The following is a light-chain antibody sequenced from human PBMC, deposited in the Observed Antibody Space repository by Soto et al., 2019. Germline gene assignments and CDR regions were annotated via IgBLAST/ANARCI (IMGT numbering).Light chain of an antibody. J-gene: IGKJ1*01. Sequence: EIVLTQSPGTLSLSPGERATLSCRASQSVSSSYLAWYQQKPGQAPRLLIYGASSRATGIPDRFSGSGSGTDFTLIISRLEPEDFAVYYCQRFGTSPPWTFGQGTKVEFK. CDR3: QRFGTSPPWT. CDR2: GAS. V-gene: IGKV3-20*01. CDR1: QSVSSSY.